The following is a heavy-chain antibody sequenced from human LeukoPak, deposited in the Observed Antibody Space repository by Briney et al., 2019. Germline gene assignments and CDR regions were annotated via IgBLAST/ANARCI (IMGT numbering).Heavy chain of an antibody. CDR2: IYYSGST. CDR1: GGSISSYY. CDR3: ARLVVRGVRGPIDY. V-gene: IGHV4-59*12. Sequence: SETLSLTCTVSGGSISSYYWSWIRQPPGKGLEWIGYIYYSGSTNYNPSLKSRVTISVDTSKNQFSLKLSSVTAADTAVYYCARLVVRGVRGPIDYWGQGTLVTVSS. D-gene: IGHD3-10*01. J-gene: IGHJ4*02.